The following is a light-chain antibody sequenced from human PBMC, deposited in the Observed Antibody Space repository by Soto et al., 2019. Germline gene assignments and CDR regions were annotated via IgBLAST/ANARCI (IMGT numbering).Light chain of an antibody. CDR2: DTS. V-gene: IGKV3-15*01. Sequence: EIVMTPSPATLSVSPGERANLSCRASQSISNKLAWYQHKPGQAPRLLIYDTSTRAADIPARFSGSGSGTDFTLTISSLQSEDFAVYYCQQYNHWRSISFGQGTRLEI. CDR3: QQYNHWRSIS. J-gene: IGKJ5*01. CDR1: QSISNK.